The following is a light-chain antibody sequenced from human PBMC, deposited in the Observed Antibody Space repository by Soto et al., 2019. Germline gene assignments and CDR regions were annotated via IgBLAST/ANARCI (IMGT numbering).Light chain of an antibody. Sequence: QSVLTQPPSVSGAPGQRVTISCTGNSSNIGAGYDVHWYQQLPGTAPKLLIYGNSNRPSGVPDRFSGSKSGTSASLAITGLQAEDEADYYCQSYDSSLSAHVVFGGGTKLTVL. CDR2: GNS. J-gene: IGLJ2*01. CDR3: QSYDSSLSAHVV. V-gene: IGLV1-40*01. CDR1: SSNIGAGYD.